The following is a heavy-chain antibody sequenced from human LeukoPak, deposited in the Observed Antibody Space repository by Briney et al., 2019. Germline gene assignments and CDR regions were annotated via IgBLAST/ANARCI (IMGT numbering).Heavy chain of an antibody. D-gene: IGHD6-13*01. CDR1: GVSVSSNF. V-gene: IGHV3-66*01. CDR3: TRDPPAVAINTYA. CDR2: IYSGGET. J-gene: IGHJ5*02. Sequence: GGSLRLSCAASGVSVSSNFMIWVRQAPGKGLEWVSLIYSGGETSYADSVKGRFSISRDNSKNTLYLQMSSLRVEDTAVYYCTRDPPAVAINTYAWGQGTLVTVSS.